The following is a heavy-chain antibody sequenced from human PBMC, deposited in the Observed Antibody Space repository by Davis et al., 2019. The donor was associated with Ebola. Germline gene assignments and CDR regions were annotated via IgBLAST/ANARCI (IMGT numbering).Heavy chain of an antibody. D-gene: IGHD3-22*01. CDR1: GFTFSSYG. CDR3: ARDHYDSSAHNWFDP. CDR2: IWYDGSNE. J-gene: IGHJ5*02. Sequence: GESLKISCAASGFTFSSYGRHGVRQAPGKGLEWVALIWYDGSNENYADSVKGRFTISRDNSKNTLYLQMNSLRAEDTAVYYCARDHYDSSAHNWFDPWGQGTLVTVSS. V-gene: IGHV3-33*01.